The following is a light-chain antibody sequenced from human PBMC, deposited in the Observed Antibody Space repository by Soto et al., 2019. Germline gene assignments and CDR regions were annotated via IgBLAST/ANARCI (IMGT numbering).Light chain of an antibody. CDR3: QQYNNWPLT. J-gene: IGKJ4*01. CDR1: QSVYAR. CDR2: GAS. V-gene: IGKV3-15*01. Sequence: EIVMTQSPATLSVSPGERATLSCRASQSVYARFAWYQQKPGQAPRLLIYGASTRATDIPARFSGNGSGTEFTLSISSLQYEDFAVYYCQQYNNWPLTFRGGTKVQIK.